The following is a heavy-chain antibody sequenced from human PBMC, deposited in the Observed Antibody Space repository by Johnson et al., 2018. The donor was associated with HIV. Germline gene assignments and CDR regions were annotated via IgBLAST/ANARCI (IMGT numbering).Heavy chain of an antibody. J-gene: IGHJ3*02. D-gene: IGHD3-22*01. Sequence: VESGGGLVQPGRSLRLSCAASGFTFADYAMHWARQTPGKGLEWVSGISWNSGSIGYADSVKGRFTISRDNSKNTLYLQMNSLRAEDTAVYHCARVLMRGAYYYDSSGFYICGQGTMVTVAS. V-gene: IGHV3-9*01. CDR1: GFTFADYA. CDR2: ISWNSGSI. CDR3: ARVLMRGAYYYDSSGFYI.